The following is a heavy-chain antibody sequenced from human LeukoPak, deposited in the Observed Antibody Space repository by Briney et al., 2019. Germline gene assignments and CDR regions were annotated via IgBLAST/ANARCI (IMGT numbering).Heavy chain of an antibody. CDR2: MNPNSGNT. D-gene: IGHD4-17*01. V-gene: IGHV1-8*03. Sequence: ASVKVSCKASGYTFTSYDINWVRQATGQGLEWMGSMNPNSGNTGYAQKFQGRVTITRNTSISTAYMELSSLRSEDTAVYYCARGRRPRTTVNAFDTWGQGTMVTVSS. CDR3: ARGRRPRTTVNAFDT. J-gene: IGHJ3*02. CDR1: GYTFTSYD.